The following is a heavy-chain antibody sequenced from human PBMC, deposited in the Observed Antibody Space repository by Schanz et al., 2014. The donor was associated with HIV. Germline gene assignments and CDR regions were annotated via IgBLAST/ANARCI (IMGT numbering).Heavy chain of an antibody. D-gene: IGHD3-16*01. CDR2: ISIGGTT. Sequence: ELQLVETGGGSIQPGGSLRLSCTASGFTVSGNYLSWVRQAPGKGLEWVSLISIGGTTYYADSVKGRFTISRDKSRTTLYLQMDSLRPDDTAVYYCARERALDDYRAHAAFDVWGQGTMVIVSA. CDR3: ARERALDDYRAHAAFDV. V-gene: IGHV3-53*02. J-gene: IGHJ3*01. CDR1: GFTVSGNY.